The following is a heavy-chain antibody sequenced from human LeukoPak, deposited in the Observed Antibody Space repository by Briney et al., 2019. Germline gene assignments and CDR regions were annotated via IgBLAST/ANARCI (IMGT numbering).Heavy chain of an antibody. CDR3: AKGAVRSTVVSPEYYFDY. CDR2: ISYDGSKK. V-gene: IGHV3-30*18. Sequence: TGGSLRLSCAASGFTFSAYGMHWVRQAPGKGLEWAALISYDGSKKYYADSVKGRFTISRDNSKNTLYVQMNSLRAEDTAVYYCAKGAVRSTVVSPEYYFDYWGQGTMVTVSS. J-gene: IGHJ4*02. D-gene: IGHD4-23*01. CDR1: GFTFSAYG.